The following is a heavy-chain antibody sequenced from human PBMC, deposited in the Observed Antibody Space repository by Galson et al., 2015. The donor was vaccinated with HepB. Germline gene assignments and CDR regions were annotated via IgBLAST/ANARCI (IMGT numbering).Heavy chain of an antibody. Sequence: SVKVSCKASGGTFSSYAISWVRQAPGQGLEWMGGIIPIFGTANYAQKFQGRVTTTADESTSTAYMELSSLRSEDTAVYYCAAPVGYSYAGGMDVWGQGTTVTVSS. J-gene: IGHJ6*02. V-gene: IGHV1-69*13. CDR2: IIPIFGTA. CDR1: GGTFSSYA. D-gene: IGHD5-18*01. CDR3: AAPVGYSYAGGMDV.